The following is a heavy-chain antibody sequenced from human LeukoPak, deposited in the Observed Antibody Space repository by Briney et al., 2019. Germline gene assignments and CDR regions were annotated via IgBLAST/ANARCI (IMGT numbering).Heavy chain of an antibody. D-gene: IGHD5-18*01. J-gene: IGHJ3*02. V-gene: IGHV3-33*06. CDR1: GFTFSSYG. CDR2: IWYDGSNK. CDR3: AKDGSGYSYWDAFDI. Sequence: QPGGSLRLSCAASGFTFSSYGMHWVRQAPGKGLEWVAVIWYDGSNKYYADSVKGRFTISRDNSKNTLYLQMNSLRAEDTAVYYCAKDGSGYSYWDAFDIWGQGTMVTVSS.